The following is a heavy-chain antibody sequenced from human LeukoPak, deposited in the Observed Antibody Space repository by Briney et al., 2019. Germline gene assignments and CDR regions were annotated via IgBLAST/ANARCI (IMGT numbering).Heavy chain of an antibody. J-gene: IGHJ5*02. D-gene: IGHD4-17*01. Sequence: GGSLRLSCVASGFTFSNYEMNWVRQTPGKGLEWISSISNSAGSIFYTDSVKGRFTISRDNAKNSLYLQMNSLRAEDTAVYYCAIGGTTPRMGWFDPWGQGTLVTVSS. CDR2: ISNSAGSI. CDR3: AIGGTTPRMGWFDP. V-gene: IGHV3-48*03. CDR1: GFTFSNYE.